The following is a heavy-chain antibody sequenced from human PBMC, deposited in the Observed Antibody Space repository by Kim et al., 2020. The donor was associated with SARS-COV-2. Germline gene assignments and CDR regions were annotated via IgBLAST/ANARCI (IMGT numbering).Heavy chain of an antibody. V-gene: IGHV3-23*01. D-gene: IGHD5-12*01. Sequence: GGSLRLSCAASGFTFSSYAMSWVRQAPGKGLEWVSAISGSGGSTYYADSVKGRFTISRDNSKNTLYLQMNSLRAEDTAVYYCAKMGYSGYGGPPYYYGMDVWGQGTTVTVSS. J-gene: IGHJ6*02. CDR3: AKMGYSGYGGPPYYYGMDV. CDR1: GFTFSSYA. CDR2: ISGSGGST.